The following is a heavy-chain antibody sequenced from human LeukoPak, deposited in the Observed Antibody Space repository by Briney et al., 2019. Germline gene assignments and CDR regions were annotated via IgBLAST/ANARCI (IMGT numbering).Heavy chain of an antibody. D-gene: IGHD5-18*01. CDR2: IYYSGST. Sequence: SETLSLTCTVSGGSISSYYWSWIQQPPGKGLEWIGYIYYSGSTNYNPSLKSRVTISVDTSKNQFSLKLSSVTAADTAVYYCARGGGYSYGAGDYYYYGMDVWGQGTTVTVSS. V-gene: IGHV4-59*01. CDR3: ARGGGYSYGAGDYYYYGMDV. J-gene: IGHJ6*02. CDR1: GGSISSYY.